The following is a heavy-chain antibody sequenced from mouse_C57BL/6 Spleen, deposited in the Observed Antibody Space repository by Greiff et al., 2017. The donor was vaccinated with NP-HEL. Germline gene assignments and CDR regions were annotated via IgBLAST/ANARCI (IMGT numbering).Heavy chain of an antibody. CDR1: GYSVTSGYY. D-gene: IGHD1-1*01. V-gene: IGHV3-6*01. Sequence: VQLQQSGPGLVKPSQSLSLTCSVTGYSVTSGYYWNWIRQFPGNKLEWMGYISYDGSNNYNPSLKNRISITRDTSKNQFFLKLNSVTTEDTATYYCAGSNYAMDYWGQGTSVTVSS. J-gene: IGHJ4*01. CDR3: AGSNYAMDY. CDR2: ISYDGSN.